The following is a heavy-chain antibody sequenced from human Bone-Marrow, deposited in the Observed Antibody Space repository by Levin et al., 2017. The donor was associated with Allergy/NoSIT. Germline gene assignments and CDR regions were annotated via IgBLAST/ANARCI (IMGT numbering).Heavy chain of an antibody. Sequence: EASVKVSCKASGYTFTSYYIHWVRQTPGQGLEWMGIINPSGGSTSYAQKFQGRVTMTRDTSTNTVYMELSSLRSEDTAVYYCARVLDFDSSGYYYFDYWGQGTLVTVSS. CDR2: INPSGGST. CDR1: GYTFTSYY. D-gene: IGHD3-22*01. V-gene: IGHV1-46*01. CDR3: ARVLDFDSSGYYYFDY. J-gene: IGHJ4*02.